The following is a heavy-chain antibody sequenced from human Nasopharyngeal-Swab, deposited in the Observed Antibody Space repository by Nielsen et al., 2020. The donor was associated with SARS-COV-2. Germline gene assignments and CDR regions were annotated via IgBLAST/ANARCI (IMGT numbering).Heavy chain of an antibody. CDR3: TRDQRTFDWPPMDV. D-gene: IGHD3-9*01. Sequence: GESLKISCAASGFTFSSYWMHWVRQAPGKGLVWVSRINTDGSETGYADSVTGLFTISRDNTKNTLSLQMNSLRAEDTGIYYCTRDQRTFDWPPMDVWGQGTTVTVSS. V-gene: IGHV3-74*01. CDR2: INTDGSET. CDR1: GFTFSSYW. J-gene: IGHJ6*02.